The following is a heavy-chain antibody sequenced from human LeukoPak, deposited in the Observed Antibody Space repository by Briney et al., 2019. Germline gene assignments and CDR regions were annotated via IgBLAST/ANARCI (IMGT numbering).Heavy chain of an antibody. CDR3: VYGSGSYFDY. CDR1: GYTLTELS. V-gene: IGHV1-24*01. Sequence: ASVKVSCKVSGYTLTELSMHWVRQAPGKGLEWMGGFDPEDGETIYAQKFQGRVTMTEDTSADTAYMELSSLRSEDTAVYYCVYGSGSYFDYWGQGTLVTVSS. CDR2: FDPEDGET. D-gene: IGHD3-10*01. J-gene: IGHJ4*02.